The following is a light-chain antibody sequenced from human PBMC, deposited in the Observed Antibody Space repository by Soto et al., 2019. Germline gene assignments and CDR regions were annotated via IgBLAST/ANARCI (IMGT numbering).Light chain of an antibody. CDR3: QQYHSAPLT. CDR2: WAS. Sequence: DIVMTQSPGSLAVSLGERATINCKSSQSVSYSSKNKDFLAWYQQKPGQPPKLLIYWASTRESGVPDRFSGSGSGTDFTLTISSLQAEDVAVYYCQQYHSAPLTFGGGTKVEIK. CDR1: QSVSYSSKNKDF. J-gene: IGKJ4*01. V-gene: IGKV4-1*01.